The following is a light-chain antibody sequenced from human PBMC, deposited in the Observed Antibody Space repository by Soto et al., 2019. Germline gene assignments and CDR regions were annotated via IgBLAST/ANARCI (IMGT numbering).Light chain of an antibody. CDR2: GAS. V-gene: IGKV3D-15*01. Sequence: EIVLTQSPGTLSLSPGERATLSCRASQSVGSKLAWYRQTPGQAPRLLIYGASTRATDTPARFSGSGAETDFTLTISSLQSEDFAVYYCQQYNTWPPITFGQGTRLEIK. CDR3: QQYNTWPPIT. CDR1: QSVGSK. J-gene: IGKJ5*01.